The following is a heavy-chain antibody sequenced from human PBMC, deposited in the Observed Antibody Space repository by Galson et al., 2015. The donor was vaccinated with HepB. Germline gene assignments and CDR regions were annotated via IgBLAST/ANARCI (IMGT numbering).Heavy chain of an antibody. CDR2: INHSGST. Sequence: SETLSLTCAVYGGSFSGYYWSWIRQPPGKGLEWIGEINHSGSTNYNPSLKSRVTISVDTSKNQFSLKLSSVTAADTAVYYCARGRTYYYGSGSGNWFDPWGQGTLVTVSS. CDR3: ARGRTYYYGSGSGNWFDP. J-gene: IGHJ5*02. V-gene: IGHV4-34*01. CDR1: GGSFSGYY. D-gene: IGHD3-10*01.